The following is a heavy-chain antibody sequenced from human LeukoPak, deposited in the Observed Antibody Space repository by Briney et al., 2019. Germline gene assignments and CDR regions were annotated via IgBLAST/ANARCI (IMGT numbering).Heavy chain of an antibody. CDR2: ISSSSSYI. V-gene: IGHV3-21*01. Sequence: GGSLRLSCAASGFTFSSYSMNWVRQAPGKGLEWVSSISSSSSYIYYADSVKGRFTISRDNAKNSLYLQMNSLRAEDTAVYYCAKDEGAYGDYGGFVDYWGQGTLVTVSS. D-gene: IGHD4-17*01. CDR3: AKDEGAYGDYGGFVDY. J-gene: IGHJ4*02. CDR1: GFTFSSYS.